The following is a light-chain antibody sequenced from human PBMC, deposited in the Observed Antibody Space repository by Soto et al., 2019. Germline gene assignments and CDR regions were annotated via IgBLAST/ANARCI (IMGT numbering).Light chain of an antibody. CDR1: QSIDQK. V-gene: IGKV1-5*01. J-gene: IGKJ1*01. CDR3: QQYDLYWT. Sequence: DIRLTQSPSTQSASIGDRVTITCRASQSIDQKLAWYQPKPGQAPKLLIFDASTLESGVPSRFSGSGSGTDFSLSINSLQPDDLATYYCQQYDLYWTFGQGTKVEI. CDR2: DAS.